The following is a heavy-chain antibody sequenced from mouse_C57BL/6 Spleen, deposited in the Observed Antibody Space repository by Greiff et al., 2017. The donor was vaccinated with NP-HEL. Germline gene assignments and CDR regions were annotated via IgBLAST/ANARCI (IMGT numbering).Heavy chain of an antibody. V-gene: IGHV5-4*01. CDR3: ARDGAQALDY. CDR1: GFTFSSYA. Sequence: DVMLVESGGGLVKPGGSLKLSCAASGFTFSSYAMSWVRQTPEKRLEWVATISDGGSYTYYPDNVKGRFTISRDNAKNNLYLQMSHLKSEDTAMYYCARDGAQALDYWGQGTTLTVSS. CDR2: ISDGGSYT. D-gene: IGHD3-2*02. J-gene: IGHJ2*01.